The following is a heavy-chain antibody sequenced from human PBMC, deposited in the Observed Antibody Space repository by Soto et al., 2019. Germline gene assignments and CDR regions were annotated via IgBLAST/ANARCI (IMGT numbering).Heavy chain of an antibody. V-gene: IGHV3-48*01. J-gene: IGHJ4*02. CDR1: GFTFSSYS. CDR3: ARDLNSALVDY. Sequence: EVQLVESGGGLVQPGGSLRLSCAASGFTFSSYSMNWVRQAPGKGLEWVSYISSSSSNIYYADSVKGRFTISRDNAKNSLYLQMNNLRAADTSVYYCARDLNSALVDYWGQGTLVTVTS. CDR2: ISSSSSNI. D-gene: IGHD2-15*01.